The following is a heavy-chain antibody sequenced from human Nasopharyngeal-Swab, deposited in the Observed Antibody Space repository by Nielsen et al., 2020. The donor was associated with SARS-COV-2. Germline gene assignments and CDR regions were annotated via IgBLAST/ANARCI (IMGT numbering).Heavy chain of an antibody. D-gene: IGHD6-6*01. V-gene: IGHV3-23*01. CDR3: AKGLAAARPYYFDY. J-gene: IGHJ4*02. Sequence: GGSLRLSCAASGFTFSTSVMSWVRQAPGEGLEWVSAISGAGTSTYYADSVKGRFTISRDNSKNTLYLQLNSLRVEDTAVYYCAKGLAAARPYYFDYWGQGIPVTVSS. CDR2: ISGAGTST. CDR1: GFTFSTSV.